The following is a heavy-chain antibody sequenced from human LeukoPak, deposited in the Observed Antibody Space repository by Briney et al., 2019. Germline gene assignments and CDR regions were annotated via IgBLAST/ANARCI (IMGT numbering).Heavy chain of an antibody. J-gene: IGHJ4*02. Sequence: SETLSLTCAVYGGSFSGYYWSWIRQPPGKGLEWIGEINHSGSTNYNPSLKSRVTISVDTSKNQFSLKLSSVTAADTAVYYCARGTSPSGLSRDWGQGTLVTVSS. D-gene: IGHD5-12*01. CDR3: ARGTSPSGLSRD. CDR1: GGSFSGYY. CDR2: INHSGST. V-gene: IGHV4-34*01.